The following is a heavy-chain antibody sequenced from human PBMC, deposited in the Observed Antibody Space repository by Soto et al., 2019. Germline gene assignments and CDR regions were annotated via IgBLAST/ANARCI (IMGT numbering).Heavy chain of an antibody. CDR2: IYYSGST. J-gene: IGHJ4*02. CDR1: GGSISSGSYY. CDR3: ARGGLGYFGSGSYFDS. Sequence: QVQLQESGPGLVKPSQTLSLTCTVSGGSISSGSYYWTWIRQPPGKGLEWIGYIYYSGSTYYNPSLKSRVIISVDTSKNQFSLNLSSVTAADTDVYYCARGGLGYFGSGSYFDSWGQGTLVTVSS. D-gene: IGHD3-10*01. V-gene: IGHV4-30-4*01.